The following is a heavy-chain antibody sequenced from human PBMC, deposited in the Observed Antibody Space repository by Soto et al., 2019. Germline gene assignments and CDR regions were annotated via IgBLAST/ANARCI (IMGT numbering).Heavy chain of an antibody. CDR3: AREAKLYSSTTLSYYYGMDV. CDR1: GGTFSSYA. Sequence: GASVKVSCKASGGTFSSYAISWVRQAPGQGLEWTGGIIPIFGTASYAQKFQGRVTITADESTSTAYMELSSLRSEDTAVYYCAREAKLYSSTTLSYYYGMDVWGQGTTVTVS. V-gene: IGHV1-69*13. D-gene: IGHD5-18*01. CDR2: IIPIFGTA. J-gene: IGHJ6*02.